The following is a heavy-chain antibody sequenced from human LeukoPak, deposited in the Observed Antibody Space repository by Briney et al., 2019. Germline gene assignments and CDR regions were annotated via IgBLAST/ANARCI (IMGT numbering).Heavy chain of an antibody. J-gene: IGHJ6*02. CDR1: GFDFKSHA. CDR2: ISASGTTK. V-gene: IGHV3-23*01. CDR3: AKDRGFGGIVPNYGMDV. D-gene: IGHD3-10*01. Sequence: GGSLRLSCAASGFDFKSHAMNWARQAPGQGLEWVSIISASGTTKDYADSVKGRFTISRDNSKNTLYLKINSLRAEDTFVYYCAKDRGFGGIVPNYGMDVWGQGTTVTVSS.